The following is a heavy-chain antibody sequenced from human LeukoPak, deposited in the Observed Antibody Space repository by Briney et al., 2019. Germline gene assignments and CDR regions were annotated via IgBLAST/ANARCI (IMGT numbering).Heavy chain of an antibody. CDR1: GGTFSSYA. Sequence: ASVKVSCKASGGTFSSYAISWVRQAPGQGPEWMGRIIPIFGIANYAQKFQGRATITADKSTSTAYMELSSLRSEDTAVYYCAREPEESYDYGDYDWYFELWGRGTLVTVSS. CDR3: AREPEESYDYGDYDWYFEL. D-gene: IGHD4-17*01. V-gene: IGHV1-69*04. CDR2: IIPIFGIA. J-gene: IGHJ2*01.